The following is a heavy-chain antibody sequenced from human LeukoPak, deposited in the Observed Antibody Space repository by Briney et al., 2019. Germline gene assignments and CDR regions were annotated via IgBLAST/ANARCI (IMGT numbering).Heavy chain of an antibody. CDR3: ARGSGQQLVDP. D-gene: IGHD6-13*01. CDR2: IIPIFGTA. J-gene: IGHJ5*02. Sequence: SVKVSCKASGGTFSSYAISWVRQAPGQGLEWMGGIIPIFGTANYAQKFQGRVTITRNTSISTAYMELSSLRSEDTAVYYCARGSGQQLVDPWGQGTLVTVSS. CDR1: GGTFSSYA. V-gene: IGHV1-69*05.